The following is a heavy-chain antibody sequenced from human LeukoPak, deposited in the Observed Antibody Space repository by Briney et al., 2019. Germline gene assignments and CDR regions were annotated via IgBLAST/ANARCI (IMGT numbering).Heavy chain of an antibody. V-gene: IGHV4-38-2*01. Sequence: SETLSLTCAVSGYSISRFYYWGWIRQPPGKGLEWIASTYHSGSTYYNPSLKSRITISVDTSKSQFSLKLTSVTAADAAVYYCATLAASAPRYFDYWGQGILVTVSS. CDR2: TYHSGST. CDR3: ATLAASAPRYFDY. J-gene: IGHJ4*02. CDR1: GYSISRFYY. D-gene: IGHD6-13*01.